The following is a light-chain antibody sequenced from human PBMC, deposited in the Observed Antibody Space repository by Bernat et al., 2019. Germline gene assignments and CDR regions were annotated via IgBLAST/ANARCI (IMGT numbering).Light chain of an antibody. J-gene: IGLJ3*02. CDR3: GTWDSSLTAGV. CDR1: GSNIGNNY. CDR2: ENN. Sequence: QSVLTQPPSVSAAPGQKVTISCSGSGSNIGNNYVSWYQQLPGTAPKLLIYENNKRPSGSADRFSGAKSGTSATLGITGLQTGDEADYYCGTWDSSLTAGVFGGGTKLTVL. V-gene: IGLV1-51*02.